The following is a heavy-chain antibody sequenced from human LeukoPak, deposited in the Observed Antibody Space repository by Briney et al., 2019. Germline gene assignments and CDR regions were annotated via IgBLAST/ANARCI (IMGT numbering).Heavy chain of an antibody. CDR2: ISSNSGFI. D-gene: IGHD2-2*01. CDR3: SRTDCSITNCPVAMDV. V-gene: IGHV3-21*01. CDR1: GFTFSSYS. J-gene: IGHJ6*02. Sequence: PGGSLRLSCAASGFTFSSYSMNWVRQAPGKGLEWVSSISSNSGFIYYADSVRGRFTISRDNAKNSLFLQMNSLRAEDTAVYYCSRTDCSITNCPVAMDVWGQGTTVTVSS.